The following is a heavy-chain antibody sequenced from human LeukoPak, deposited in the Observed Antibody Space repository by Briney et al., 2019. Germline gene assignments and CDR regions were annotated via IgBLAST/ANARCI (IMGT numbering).Heavy chain of an antibody. J-gene: IGHJ4*02. V-gene: IGHV4-4*09. CDR3: ARRHLHRSGDFFDY. CDR2: IYSSGST. D-gene: IGHD7-27*01. CDR1: GGSINNYY. Sequence: PSETLSLTCSVSGGSINNYYWNWIRQPPGKGLEWIGYIYSSGSTNYNPSLKSRVTISVDTSKNQFSLKLSSLTAADTAVYYCARRHLHRSGDFFDYWGQGTLVTLSS.